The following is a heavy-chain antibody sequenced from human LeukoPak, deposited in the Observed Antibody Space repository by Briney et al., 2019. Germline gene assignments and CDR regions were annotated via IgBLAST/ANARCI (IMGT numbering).Heavy chain of an antibody. V-gene: IGHV3-23*01. Sequence: GGSLRLSCAASGFTLSSYAMSWVRQAPGKGLEWVSAISGSGGSTYYADSVKGRFTISRDNSKNTLYLQMNSLRAEDTAVYYCAKKVTYYYDSSDHWGQGTLVTVSS. CDR3: AKKVTYYYDSSDH. CDR1: GFTLSSYA. D-gene: IGHD3-22*01. J-gene: IGHJ4*02. CDR2: ISGSGGST.